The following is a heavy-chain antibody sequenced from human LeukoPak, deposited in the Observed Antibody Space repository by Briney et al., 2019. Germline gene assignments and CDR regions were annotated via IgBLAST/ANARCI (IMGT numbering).Heavy chain of an antibody. J-gene: IGHJ3*02. V-gene: IGHV5-51*07. CDR3: ARTATGGVVNAFDI. CDR1: GYSFTSYW. CDR2: IYPVDSDT. Sequence: GEALKISWKGSGYSFTSYWIGWVHQMPGKVLGLRGIIYPVDSDTRGRPSFQGHATISADQSSSTAYLQWRSLKASDTAMYYCARTATGGVVNAFDIWGQGTMVTVSS. D-gene: IGHD2-2*01.